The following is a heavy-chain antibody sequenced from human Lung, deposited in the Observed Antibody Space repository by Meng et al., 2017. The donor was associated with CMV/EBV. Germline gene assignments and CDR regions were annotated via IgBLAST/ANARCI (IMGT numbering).Heavy chain of an antibody. D-gene: IGHD3-3*01. CDR1: GFTFSNNA. Sequence: GSLRLSCGASGFTFSNNAMQWVRQAPGKGLEWLAVISFDGINKYYAESVKGRFTISRDNSKQTLYLQMNSLRGEDTAVYYCASSVTIFGVDYWGQGTLVTVSS. CDR2: ISFDGINK. CDR3: ASSVTIFGVDY. V-gene: IGHV3-30-3*01. J-gene: IGHJ4*02.